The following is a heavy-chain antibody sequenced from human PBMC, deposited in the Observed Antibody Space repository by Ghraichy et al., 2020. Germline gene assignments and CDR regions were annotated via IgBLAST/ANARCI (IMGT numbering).Heavy chain of an antibody. CDR1: GFTVNTNY. Sequence: GESLNISCAVSGFTVNTNYMTWVRQAPGKGLEWVSVIYGGGSTYYADSVKGRFTISRDHSKNTLYLQMNKLRADDTAVYYCASSLSMDVWGKGTTVTVSS. CDR2: IYGGGST. J-gene: IGHJ6*03. D-gene: IGHD3-16*02. V-gene: IGHV3-53*01. CDR3: ASSLSMDV.